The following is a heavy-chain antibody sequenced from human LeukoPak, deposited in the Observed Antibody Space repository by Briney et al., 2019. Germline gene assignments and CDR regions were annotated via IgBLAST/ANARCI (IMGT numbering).Heavy chain of an antibody. J-gene: IGHJ5*02. CDR1: GYTFTSYG. D-gene: IGHD6-13*01. V-gene: IGHV1-18*01. CDR3: ARLYSSSSYNWFDP. CDR2: ISAYNGNT. Sequence: GASVKVSCKASGYTFTSYGISWVRQAPGQGLEWMGWISAYNGNTNYAQKLQGRVTMTTDTSTSTAYMELRSLRSDDTAVYYCARLYSSSSYNWFDPWGRGTLVTVSS.